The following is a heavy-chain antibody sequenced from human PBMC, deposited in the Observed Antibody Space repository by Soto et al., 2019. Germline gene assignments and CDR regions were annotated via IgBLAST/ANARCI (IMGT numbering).Heavy chain of an antibody. V-gene: IGHV4-59*08. CDR1: GGSISSHY. D-gene: IGHD2-15*01. CDR3: ARARGARYFDY. J-gene: IGHJ4*02. Sequence: PSETLSLTCTVSGGSISSHYWSWIRQPPGKRLEWIGYVHNSGSTNYNPSLKSRVTTAVDTSKNQFSLTLSSVTAADTAVDYFARARGARYFDYLGQGTLVTVSS. CDR2: VHNSGST.